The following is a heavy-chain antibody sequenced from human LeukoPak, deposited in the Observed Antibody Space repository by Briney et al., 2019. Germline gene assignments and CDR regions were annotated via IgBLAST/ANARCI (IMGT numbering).Heavy chain of an antibody. J-gene: IGHJ6*02. V-gene: IGHV1-69*13. CDR3: ARAPYYDFWSGYYYYYGMDV. D-gene: IGHD3-3*01. Sequence: SVKVSCKASGGTFSSYAISWVRQAPGQGLEWMGGIIPIFGTANYAQKFQGRVTITADESTSTAYMELSSLRSEDTAVYYCARAPYYDFWSGYYYYYGMDVWGQGTTVTVSS. CDR1: GGTFSSYA. CDR2: IIPIFGTA.